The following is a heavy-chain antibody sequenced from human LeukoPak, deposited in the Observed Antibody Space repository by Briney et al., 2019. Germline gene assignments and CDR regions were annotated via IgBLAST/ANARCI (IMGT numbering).Heavy chain of an antibody. D-gene: IGHD2-2*01. Sequence: PSETLSLTCTVSGGSITSYYWSWIRQPPGKGLEWIGYIYTSGSTNYNPSLESRVTISVDTSKNQFSLDLRSVTAADTAVYYCARQKCTSTSCLTKNAFDIWGQGTMVTVSS. CDR3: ARQKCTSTSCLTKNAFDI. CDR2: IYTSGST. J-gene: IGHJ3*02. V-gene: IGHV4-4*09. CDR1: GGSITSYY.